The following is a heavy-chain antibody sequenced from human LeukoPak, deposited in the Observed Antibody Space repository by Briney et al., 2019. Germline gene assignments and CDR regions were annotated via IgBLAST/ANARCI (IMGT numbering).Heavy chain of an antibody. CDR1: GFTFSSYW. D-gene: IGHD1-26*01. V-gene: IGHV3-74*01. J-gene: IGHJ4*02. Sequence: GGSLRLSCAASGFTFSSYWMQWVRQAPGKGLVWVSRINTDGSSTWYADSVKGRFTISRDNAKNTLYLQMNSLRAEDTAVYYCARDQGSLPFDQWGQGTLVTVSS. CDR2: INTDGSST. CDR3: ARDQGSLPFDQ.